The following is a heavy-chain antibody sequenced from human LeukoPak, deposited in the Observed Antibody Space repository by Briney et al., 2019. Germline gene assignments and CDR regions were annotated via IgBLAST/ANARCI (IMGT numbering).Heavy chain of an antibody. V-gene: IGHV4-31*03. J-gene: IGHJ4*02. CDR1: GGSINSGGYY. CDR3: ARGRSYFDY. Sequence: SQTLSLTCTVSGGSINSGGYYWSRIRQHPGKGLEWIGYIYYSGSTYYNPSLKSRVTMSIDTSKNQFSLKVTSVTAADTAMYYCARGRSYFDYWGQGTLVTVSS. CDR2: IYYSGST.